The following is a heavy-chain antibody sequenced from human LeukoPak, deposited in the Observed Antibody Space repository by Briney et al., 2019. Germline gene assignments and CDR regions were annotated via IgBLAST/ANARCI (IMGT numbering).Heavy chain of an antibody. J-gene: IGHJ4*02. Sequence: GGSLRLSCAASGFTFSDYYINWLRHAPGKGLEVVSYMSSSGSSIFYADSVKGRFTISRNNAKNSLHLQMNSLRAEDTAVYYCTSSRVAAPGTLDYWGQGTLVTVSS. CDR2: MSSSGSSI. D-gene: IGHD6-13*01. V-gene: IGHV3-11*01. CDR1: GFTFSDYY. CDR3: TSSRVAAPGTLDY.